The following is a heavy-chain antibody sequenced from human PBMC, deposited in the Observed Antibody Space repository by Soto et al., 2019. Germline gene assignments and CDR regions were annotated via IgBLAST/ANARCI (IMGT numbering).Heavy chain of an antibody. V-gene: IGHV4-61*01. J-gene: IGHJ4*02. D-gene: IGHD2-2*02. Sequence: SETLSLTCTVSGGSVNSDYYYWTWIRQPPGKGLEWIGYIYYSGRTNYNPSLKSRVTISVDASRNQFSLKLSSVTAADTAVFYCAREYTNSPEDFGLWGQVTLVTVSS. CDR1: GGSVNSDYYY. CDR2: IYYSGRT. CDR3: AREYTNSPEDFGL.